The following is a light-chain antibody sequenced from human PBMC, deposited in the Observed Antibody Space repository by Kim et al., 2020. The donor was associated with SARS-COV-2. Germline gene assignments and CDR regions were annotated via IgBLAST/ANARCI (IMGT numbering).Light chain of an antibody. V-gene: IGLV3-1*01. Sequence: PGKKATITCAGERLADKHTSCYQQRPGQSPILVIYQDKRRPSGIPERFSGSNSGNTATLTISETQTLDEADYFCQAWDSNTCVFGTGTKVTVL. CDR2: QDK. CDR3: QAWDSNTCV. CDR1: RLADKH. J-gene: IGLJ1*01.